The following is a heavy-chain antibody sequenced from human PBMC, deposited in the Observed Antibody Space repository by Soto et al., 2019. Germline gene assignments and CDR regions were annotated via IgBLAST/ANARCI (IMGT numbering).Heavy chain of an antibody. Sequence: QVQLVQSGAEVKKPGASVKVSCKASGYTFTTYDINWVRQATGQGLEWMGWMNPNSGNTGYAQKFQDRVTMTRDNSINTAYLELSSLTSDDTAVYYCARGPYCSSTGCRRWVWFDPWCQGTPVTVSS. J-gene: IGHJ5*02. D-gene: IGHD2-2*01. CDR3: ARGPYCSSTGCRRWVWFDP. CDR1: GYTFTTYD. V-gene: IGHV1-8*01. CDR2: MNPNSGNT.